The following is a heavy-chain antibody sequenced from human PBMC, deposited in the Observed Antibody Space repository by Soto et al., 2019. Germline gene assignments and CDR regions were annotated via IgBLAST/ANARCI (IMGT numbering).Heavy chain of an antibody. V-gene: IGHV1-2*02. D-gene: IGHD1-26*01. Sequence: QVQLVQSGAEVRKSGASVKVSCKASGYTFSDYFIQWLRQAPGQGLEWVAWINPKTAATNYAKNFQDRVTVNSDTSLSTAYLELTRLRPDDAALYYCARIKWGLDYYSGMDVWGQGTAVSVSS. CDR3: ARIKWGLDYYSGMDV. CDR1: GYTFSDYF. CDR2: INPKTAAT. J-gene: IGHJ6*02.